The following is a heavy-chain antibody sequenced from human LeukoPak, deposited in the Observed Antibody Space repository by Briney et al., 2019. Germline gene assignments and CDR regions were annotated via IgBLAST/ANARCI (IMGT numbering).Heavy chain of an antibody. V-gene: IGHV3-7*03. CDR2: IKQDGSEK. J-gene: IGHJ4*02. Sequence: GGSLRLSCAASGFTFNNYWMSWVRQAPGKGLEWVANIKQDGSEKYYVDSVKGRFTISRDNAENTLYLQMNSLRAEDTAVYYCAKGHYYGSGSLDYWGQGTLVTVSS. CDR1: GFTFNNYW. CDR3: AKGHYYGSGSLDY. D-gene: IGHD3-10*01.